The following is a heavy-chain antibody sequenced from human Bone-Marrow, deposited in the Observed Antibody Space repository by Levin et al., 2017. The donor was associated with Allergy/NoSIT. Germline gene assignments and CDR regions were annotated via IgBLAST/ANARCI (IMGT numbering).Heavy chain of an antibody. J-gene: IGHJ5*02. V-gene: IGHV3-7*01. Sequence: GESLKISCAASGFTFSRYWKSWVRQAPGKGLQWVATTKQDESEKYYVDSVKGRFTISKDNAKNSLFLEMNSLRVEDTAVYYCTKYDCSSGTCQLSPWGQGTLVIVSS. CDR3: TKYDCSSGTCQLSP. CDR1: GFTFSRYW. D-gene: IGHD4-11*01. CDR2: TKQDESEK.